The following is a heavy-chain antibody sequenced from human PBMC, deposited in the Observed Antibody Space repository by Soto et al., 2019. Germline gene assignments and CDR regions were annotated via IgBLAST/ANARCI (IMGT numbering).Heavy chain of an antibody. CDR2: IHPSGTT. V-gene: IGHV4-31*03. D-gene: IGHD4-4*01. J-gene: IGHJ4*02. CDR3: ASGPDYTKSGY. CDR1: GSSITSGAYY. Sequence: QVQLPESGPGLVKPSQTLSLTCTVSGSSITSGAYYWNWIRQAPGNGLEWIGCIHPSGTTYYNPSLKVRVSMSHDGAAKQFSLKLGSVTAEATALYYCASGPDYTKSGYWGQGILVTVSS.